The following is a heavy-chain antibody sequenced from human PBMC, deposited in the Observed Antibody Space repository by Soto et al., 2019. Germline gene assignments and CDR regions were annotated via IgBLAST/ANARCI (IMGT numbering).Heavy chain of an antibody. CDR3: ARDSCGVTNCYGHFDF. V-gene: IGHV3-23*01. D-gene: IGHD2-2*01. CDR1: GFTFSSYA. CDR2: ISGSGGST. J-gene: IGHJ4*02. Sequence: EVQLLESGGGLVQPGGSLRLSCAASGFTFSSYAMSWVRQAPGKGLEWVSAISGSGGSTYYADSVKGRFTVSRDNSKNTMYLQMTSLRVEDTAVYYCARDSCGVTNCYGHFDFWGQGSLVTVSS.